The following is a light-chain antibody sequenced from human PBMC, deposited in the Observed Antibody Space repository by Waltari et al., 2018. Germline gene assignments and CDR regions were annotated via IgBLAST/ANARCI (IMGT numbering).Light chain of an antibody. Sequence: QSVLTQPPSASGTPGQRVTISCSGSSSNIGSNTVNWYQQLQGTAPKLLIYSNNRRPSGVPGRCSGSKSGTSASLAISGLQSEDEADYYCAAWDDSLNGVVFGGGTKLTVL. CDR2: SNN. CDR3: AAWDDSLNGVV. V-gene: IGLV1-44*01. CDR1: SSNIGSNT. J-gene: IGLJ2*01.